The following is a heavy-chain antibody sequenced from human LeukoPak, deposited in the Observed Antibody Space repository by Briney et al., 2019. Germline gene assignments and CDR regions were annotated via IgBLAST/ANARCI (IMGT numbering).Heavy chain of an antibody. CDR2: IIPAFGSS. CDR3: ARDRGLMDCSGGSCYAWDSDY. V-gene: IGHV1-69*05. J-gene: IGHJ4*02. CDR1: GNTFRKSP. D-gene: IGHD2-15*01. Sequence: SVRVSCKASGNTFRKSPITWVRQAPGQGLEWMGRIIPAFGSSNYAQKFQGRVTITTDESTSTVYLELSSLRSDDTAVYYWARDRGLMDCSGGSCYAWDSDYWGQGTLVTVSS.